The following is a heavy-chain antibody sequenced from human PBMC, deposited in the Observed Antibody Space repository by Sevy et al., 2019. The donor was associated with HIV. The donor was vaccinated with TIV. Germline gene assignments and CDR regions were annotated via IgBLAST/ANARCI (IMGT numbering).Heavy chain of an antibody. CDR3: ARGVPDEGSFVTMVRGVILKIDY. CDR1: GYTFTGYY. V-gene: IGHV1-2*02. Sequence: ASVKVSCKASGYTFTGYYMHWVRQAPGQGLEWMGWINPNSGGTNYAQKFQGRVTMTRDTSISTAYMEVSRLISDDTAVYYCARGVPDEGSFVTMVRGVILKIDYWGQGTLVTVSS. J-gene: IGHJ4*02. D-gene: IGHD3-10*01. CDR2: INPNSGGT.